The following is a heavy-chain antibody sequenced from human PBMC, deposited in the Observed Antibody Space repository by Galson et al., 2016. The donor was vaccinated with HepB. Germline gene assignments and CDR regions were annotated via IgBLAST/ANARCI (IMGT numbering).Heavy chain of an antibody. J-gene: IGHJ2*01. V-gene: IGHV3-74*01. Sequence: SLRLSCAASGVSFSNYWMHWIRQSQGKGLVWVSRIKGDGTKKDYADSVKGRFTISRDNAKNTLYLQMNSLRAEDTAVYYCARGQFDVWGGDRYFDLWGRGTLVTVSS. CDR3: ARGQFDVWGGDRYFDL. D-gene: IGHD3-3*01. CDR1: GVSFSNYW. CDR2: IKGDGTKK.